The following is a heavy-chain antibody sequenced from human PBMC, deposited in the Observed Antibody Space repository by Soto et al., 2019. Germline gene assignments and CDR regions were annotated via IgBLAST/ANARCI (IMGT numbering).Heavy chain of an antibody. J-gene: IGHJ4*02. CDR1: GYSFINYW. Sequence: PGESLKISCKASGYSFINYWIGLVRQMPGKGLEWMAIINPGNSETRYSPAFQGQVTISADKSIPPTYLQWDSLKASDTAMYYCASPDNNYVDSWGQGALVTVSS. D-gene: IGHD2-15*01. CDR3: ASPDNNYVDS. CDR2: INPGNSET. V-gene: IGHV5-51*01.